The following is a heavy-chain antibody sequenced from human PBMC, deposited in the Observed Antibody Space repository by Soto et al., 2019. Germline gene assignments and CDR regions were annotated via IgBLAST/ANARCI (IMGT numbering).Heavy chain of an antibody. CDR3: ARLSDSDALDV. CDR2: SNGGNGFT. V-gene: IGHV1-3*02. J-gene: IGHJ6*02. CDR1: GYTFRSHG. D-gene: IGHD1-26*01. Sequence: QVQLVQSGAEVRTPGASVKISCKASGYTFRSHGVQWVRQAPGQRLEWVGWSNGGNGFTKYSQEFQDRVTITRDTAASTIYMELHSLTSDDTAVYYCARLSDSDALDVWGQGTTVTVSS.